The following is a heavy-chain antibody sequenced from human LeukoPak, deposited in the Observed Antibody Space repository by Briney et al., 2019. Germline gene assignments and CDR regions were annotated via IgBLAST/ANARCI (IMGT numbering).Heavy chain of an antibody. D-gene: IGHD2-2*01. V-gene: IGHV1-2*02. CDR1: GYTFTGYY. CDR3: ARDEFIVVVPAAMYY. CDR2: INPNSGGT. Sequence: AXVKVXXKASGYTFTGYYMHWVRQAPGQGLEWMGWINPNSGGTNYAQKFQGRVTMTRDTSISTAYMELSRLRSDDTAVYYCARDEFIVVVPAAMYYWGQGTLVTVSS. J-gene: IGHJ4*02.